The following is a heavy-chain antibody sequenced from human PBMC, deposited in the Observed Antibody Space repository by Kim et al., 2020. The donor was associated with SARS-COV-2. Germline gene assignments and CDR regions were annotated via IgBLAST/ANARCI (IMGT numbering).Heavy chain of an antibody. CDR1: GGSFSGYY. V-gene: IGHV4-34*01. D-gene: IGHD2-15*01. CDR2: INHSGST. CDR3: ARGKPSFIVVVVAANFDY. J-gene: IGHJ4*02. Sequence: SETLSLTCAVYGGSFSGYYWSWIRQPPGKGLEWIGEINHSGSTNYNPSLKSRVTISVDTSKNQFSLKLSSVTAADTAVYYCARGKPSFIVVVVAANFDYWGQGTLVTVSS.